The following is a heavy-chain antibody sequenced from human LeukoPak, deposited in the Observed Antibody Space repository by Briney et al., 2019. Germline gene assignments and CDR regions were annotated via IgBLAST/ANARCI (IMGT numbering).Heavy chain of an antibody. CDR1: GFTFSSYS. J-gene: IGHJ6*03. V-gene: IGHV3-21*01. CDR2: ISSSSSYI. D-gene: IGHD1-26*01. Sequence: GGSLRLSCAASGFTFSSYSINWVRQAPGKGLEWVSSISSSSSYIYYADSVKGRFTISRDNAKNSLFLQMNSLTAEDTAVYFCARGPYRGGYWNYYYYYMDVWGKGTTVTISS. CDR3: ARGPYRGGYWNYYYYYMDV.